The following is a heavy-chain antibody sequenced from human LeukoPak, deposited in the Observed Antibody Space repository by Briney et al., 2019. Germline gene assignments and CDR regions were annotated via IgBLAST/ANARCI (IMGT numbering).Heavy chain of an antibody. Sequence: GGSLRLSCAASGFTFSSYAMHWVRQAPGKGLEWVAVISYDGSNKYYADSVKGRFTISRDNSQNTLYLQMNSLRAEDTALYYCARHRYGDYPRYFDYWGQGTLVTVSS. V-gene: IGHV3-30-3*01. J-gene: IGHJ4*02. CDR2: ISYDGSNK. D-gene: IGHD4-17*01. CDR1: GFTFSSYA. CDR3: ARHRYGDYPRYFDY.